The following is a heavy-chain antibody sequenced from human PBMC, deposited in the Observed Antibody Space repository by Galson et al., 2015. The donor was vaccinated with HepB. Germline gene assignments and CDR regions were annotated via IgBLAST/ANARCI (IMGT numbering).Heavy chain of an antibody. V-gene: IGHV3-74*01. D-gene: IGHD3-10*01. Sequence: SLRLSCAVSGFTLRYHWMHWVRQAPGKGLVWVSRLNSDGSTTDYADPVKGRFTISRDNAKNSLYLQMNSLRTEDTAVYYCARGYFFGSGNSSPEFDYWGQGTLVSVSS. CDR2: LNSDGSTT. J-gene: IGHJ4*02. CDR3: ARGYFFGSGNSSPEFDY. CDR1: GFTLRYHW.